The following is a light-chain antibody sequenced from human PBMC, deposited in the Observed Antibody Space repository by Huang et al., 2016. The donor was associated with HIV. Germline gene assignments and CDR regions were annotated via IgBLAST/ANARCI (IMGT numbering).Light chain of an antibody. V-gene: IGKV1-39*01. J-gene: IGKJ2*01. Sequence: DIQMTQSPSSLSASVGDRVTITCRASQSISSYVDWYQQKPGKDPKLLIYAASSLQSGVQSRISGSGSGTDFTLTISSLQPEDFATYYCQQSYSTPHTFGQGTKLEIK. CDR2: AAS. CDR1: QSISSY. CDR3: QQSYSTPHT.